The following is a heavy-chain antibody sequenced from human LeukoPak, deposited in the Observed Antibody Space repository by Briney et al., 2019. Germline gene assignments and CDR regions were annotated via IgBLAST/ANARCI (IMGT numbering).Heavy chain of an antibody. V-gene: IGHV1-8*01. CDR3: ARTLIGRLWILHDAFDI. D-gene: IGHD5-18*01. J-gene: IGHJ3*02. CDR1: GYTFTSYD. CDR2: MNPKSGNT. Sequence: GASVKVSCKASGYTFTSYDINWVRQATGQGLAWMGWMNPKSGNTGYAQKFQGRVTMTRNTSISTAYMELSSLRSEDTAVYYCARTLIGRLWILHDAFDIWGQGTMVTVSS.